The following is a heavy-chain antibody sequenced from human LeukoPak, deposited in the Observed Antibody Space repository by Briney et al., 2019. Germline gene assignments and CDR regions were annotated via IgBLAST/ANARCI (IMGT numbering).Heavy chain of an antibody. J-gene: IGHJ4*02. Sequence: SETLSLTCTVSGGSITTSYHYWVWIRQPPGKGLEWIGSIDYRERTTYNPSLKSRVTISADTSRNQFSLKLSSVTARDTAVYYCASYVSRTMRDSWGQGTLVSVSS. CDR1: GGSITTSYHY. CDR3: ASYVSRTMRDS. D-gene: IGHD3-16*01. CDR2: IDYRERT. V-gene: IGHV4-39*01.